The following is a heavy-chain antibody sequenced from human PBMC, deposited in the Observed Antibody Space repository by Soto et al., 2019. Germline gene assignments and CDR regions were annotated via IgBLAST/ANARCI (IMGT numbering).Heavy chain of an antibody. Sequence: QVHLEQSGAEVKKPGSSVQVSCKASGGTFSTNGVSWVRQAPGQGLEWMGGIIPIFETTNYAQTFQGRVTITADESAGTAYMDLSSLRSEDTAVYYCAGTIGVARKMYIWVDPWVQGNLVTVSS. CDR1: GGTFSTNG. V-gene: IGHV1-69*01. D-gene: IGHD6-19*01. CDR2: IIPIFETT. CDR3: AGTIGVARKMYIWVDP. J-gene: IGHJ5*02.